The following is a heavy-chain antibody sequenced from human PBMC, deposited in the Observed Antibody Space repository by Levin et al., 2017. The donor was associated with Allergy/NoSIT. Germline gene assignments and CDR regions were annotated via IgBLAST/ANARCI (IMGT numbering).Heavy chain of an antibody. V-gene: IGHV3-7*01. J-gene: IGHJ5*02. CDR1: GFTFSSYW. CDR3: ARDCSSTNCYRGGFDP. CDR2: IKQDGSEK. Sequence: HPGGSLRLSCAASGFTFSSYWMSWVRQAPGKGLEWVASIKQDGSEKYYVDSVKGRFTISRDNAKNSLYLQVNSLRAEDTAVYYCARDCSSTNCYRGGFDPWGQGTLVTVSS. D-gene: IGHD2-2*02.